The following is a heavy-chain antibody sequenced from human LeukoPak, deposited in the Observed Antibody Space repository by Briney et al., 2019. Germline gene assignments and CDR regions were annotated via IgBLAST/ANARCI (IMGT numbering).Heavy chain of an antibody. CDR1: GYTFTSSY. CDR3: ARDQEGFDY. CDR2: IYPRDGST. J-gene: IGHJ4*02. Sequence: ASVKVSCKASGYTFTSSYIHWVRQAPGQGLEWMGMIYPRDGSTSYAQKFQGRVTVTRDTSTSTVHMELSGLGSEDTAVYYCARDQEGFDYWGQGTLVTVSS. V-gene: IGHV1-46*01.